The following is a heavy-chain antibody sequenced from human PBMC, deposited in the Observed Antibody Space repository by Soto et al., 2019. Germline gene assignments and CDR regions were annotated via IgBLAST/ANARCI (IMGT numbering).Heavy chain of an antibody. CDR2: IYSTGTT. CDR1: GFTVGNNY. CDR3: AKDGRGSGSHYNSFGY. Sequence: EVQLVESGGGLIQPGGSLKLSCAASGFTVGNNYMSWVRQAPGKGLEWVSLIYSTGTTKYADSVKGRFTVSRDNAKNTLYLQINGLRAEYTAVYYCAKDGRGSGSHYNSFGYWGQGTLVTVSS. J-gene: IGHJ4*02. V-gene: IGHV3-53*01. D-gene: IGHD3-10*01.